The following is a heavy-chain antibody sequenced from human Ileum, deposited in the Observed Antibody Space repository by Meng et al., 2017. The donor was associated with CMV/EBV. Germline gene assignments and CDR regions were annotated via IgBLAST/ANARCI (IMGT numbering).Heavy chain of an antibody. CDR2: TYHSGSA. Sequence: SETLSLTCAVSGGSISSNNWWIWVRQPPGKGLEWIGETYHSGSANYNPSLRGRVAISIDKSKNQFSLNLIAVTAADTAVYYCARRSRGHWFDPWGQGTLVTVSS. D-gene: IGHD6-6*01. CDR3: ARRSRGHWFDP. CDR1: GGSISSNNW. J-gene: IGHJ5*02. V-gene: IGHV4-4*02.